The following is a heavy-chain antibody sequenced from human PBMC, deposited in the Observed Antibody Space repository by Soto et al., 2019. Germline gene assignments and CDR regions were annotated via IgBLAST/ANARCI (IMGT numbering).Heavy chain of an antibody. Sequence: PGGSLRLSCAASGFTSDDYTMHWVRQAPGKGLEWVSLISWDGGSTYYADSVKGRFTISRDNSKNSLYLQMNSLRTEDTALYYCAKDLVGRRPVTGDYYYGMDVWGQGTTVTVSS. J-gene: IGHJ6*02. CDR3: AKDLVGRRPVTGDYYYGMDV. CDR1: GFTSDDYT. V-gene: IGHV3-43*01. CDR2: ISWDGGST. D-gene: IGHD2-21*02.